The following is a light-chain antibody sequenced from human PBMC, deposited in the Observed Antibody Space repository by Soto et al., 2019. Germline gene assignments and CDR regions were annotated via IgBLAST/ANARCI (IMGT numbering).Light chain of an antibody. Sequence: DIVMTQSPDSLAVSLGEGATINCKSSQSVLYSSNNKNYLAWYQQKPGQPPKLLIYWASTRESGVPDRFSGSGSGIDFTLTISSLQAEDVAVYYCQQYYSTPPTFGGGTKVEIK. CDR3: QQYYSTPPT. V-gene: IGKV4-1*01. CDR1: QSVLYSSNNKNY. CDR2: WAS. J-gene: IGKJ4*01.